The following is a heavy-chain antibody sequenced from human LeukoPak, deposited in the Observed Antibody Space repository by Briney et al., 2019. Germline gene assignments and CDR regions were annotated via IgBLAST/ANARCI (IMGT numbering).Heavy chain of an antibody. V-gene: IGHV1-18*04. D-gene: IGHD6-13*01. CDR3: ALIAAAGCFDP. CDR2: VSAYNGNT. J-gene: IGHJ5*02. Sequence: ASVKVSCKASGYTFTSYGSSWVRQAPGQGLEWMGWVSAYNGNTNYAQKLQGRVTMTTDTSTSTAYMELRSLRSDDTAVYYCALIAAAGCFDPWGQGTLVPVSS. CDR1: GYTFTSYG.